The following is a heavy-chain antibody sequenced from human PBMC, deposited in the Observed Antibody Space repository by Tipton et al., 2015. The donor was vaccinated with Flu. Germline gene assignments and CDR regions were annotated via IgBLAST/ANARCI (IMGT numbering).Heavy chain of an antibody. CDR1: GGSVSSYY. Sequence: TLSLTCTVSGGSVSSYYWSWIRQPAGKGLEWIGRIYTSGSTNYNPSLKSRVTMSVDTSKNQFSLKLSSVTAADTAVYYCARERGSGPQNSPAISYYYYGMDGGGQGTTVTVS. D-gene: IGHD4-23*01. J-gene: IGHJ6*02. CDR2: IYTSGST. V-gene: IGHV4-4*07. CDR3: ARERGSGPQNSPAISYYYYGMDG.